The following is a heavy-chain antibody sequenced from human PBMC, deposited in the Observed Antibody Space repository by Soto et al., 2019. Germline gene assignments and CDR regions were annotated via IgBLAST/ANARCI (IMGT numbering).Heavy chain of an antibody. CDR1: GGSISSSSYY. D-gene: IGHD4-17*01. J-gene: IGHJ4*02. CDR2: IYYSGST. CDR3: ARQRPTVTDFDY. V-gene: IGHV4-39*01. Sequence: PSETLSLTCTVSGGSISSSSYYWGWIRQPPGKGLEWIGSIYYSGSTYYNPSLKSRVTISVDTSKNQFSLKLSSVTAADTAVYYGARQRPTVTDFDYWGRETRATVPS.